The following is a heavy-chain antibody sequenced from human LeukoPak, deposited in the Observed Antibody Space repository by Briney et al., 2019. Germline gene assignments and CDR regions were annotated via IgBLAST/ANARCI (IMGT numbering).Heavy chain of an antibody. Sequence: GGSLRLSCAGSGVTFSRYNMNWFRQAPGKGLERVSSISSSSRHIFYADSVKGRFTISRDNAKNSLFLQMNSLRAEDTAVYYCARDAQWLVPEGYYYYMDVWGKGTTVTVSS. CDR2: ISSSSRHI. J-gene: IGHJ6*03. CDR3: ARDAQWLVPEGYYYYMDV. V-gene: IGHV3-21*01. CDR1: GVTFSRYN. D-gene: IGHD6-19*01.